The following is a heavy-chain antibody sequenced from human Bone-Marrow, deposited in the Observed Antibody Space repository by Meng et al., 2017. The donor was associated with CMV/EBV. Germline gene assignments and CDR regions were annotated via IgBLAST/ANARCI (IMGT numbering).Heavy chain of an antibody. Sequence: GSLRLSCTVSGGSITSSSYYWGWIRQPPGKGLEWMGSIYYSGSTYYNPSLKSRVTISVDTSKNQFSLKLSSVTAADTAVYYCARGSGVIAYYYYYGMDVWGQGTTVTVSS. CDR2: IYYSGST. V-gene: IGHV4-39*07. CDR1: GGSITSSSYY. J-gene: IGHJ6*02. D-gene: IGHD2-15*01. CDR3: ARGSGVIAYYYYYGMDV.